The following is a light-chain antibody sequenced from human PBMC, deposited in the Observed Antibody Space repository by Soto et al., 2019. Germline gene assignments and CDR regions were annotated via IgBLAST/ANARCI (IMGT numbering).Light chain of an antibody. CDR2: ENN. Sequence: QSVFTQPPSVSAAPGQKVTISCSGSSSNIGNNYVSWYQQLPGTAPKLLIYENNKRPSGIPDRFSGSKSGTSATLGITGLQTGDEADYYCGTWDSSLSAAVFGGVTQLTVL. CDR1: SSNIGNNY. V-gene: IGLV1-51*02. CDR3: GTWDSSLSAAV. J-gene: IGLJ7*01.